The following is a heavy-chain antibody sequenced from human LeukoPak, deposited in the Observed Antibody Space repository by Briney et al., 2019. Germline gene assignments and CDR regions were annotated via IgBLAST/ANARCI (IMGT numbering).Heavy chain of an antibody. D-gene: IGHD6-13*01. CDR1: GFTFSSYS. Sequence: GGSLRLSCAASGFTFSSYSMNWVRQAPGKGLECVSYISSGSSTIYYADSVKGRFTISRDNAKNSLYLQMNSLRAEDTAVYFCALGYGSNWYNYWGQGTLVTVSS. J-gene: IGHJ4*02. V-gene: IGHV3-48*04. CDR2: ISSGSSTI. CDR3: ALGYGSNWYNY.